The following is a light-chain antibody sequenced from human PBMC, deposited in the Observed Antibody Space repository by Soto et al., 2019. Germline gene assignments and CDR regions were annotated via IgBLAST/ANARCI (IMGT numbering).Light chain of an antibody. Sequence: EIVLTQSPATLSLSPGESAPLSGRASQSVSSYLAWYQQKPGQAPRLLIYDASNRATGIPARFSGSGSGTDFTLTISSLEPEDFAVYYCQQYGSSPRTFGQGTKVDIK. CDR3: QQYGSSPRT. J-gene: IGKJ1*01. CDR1: QSVSSY. CDR2: DAS. V-gene: IGKV3-11*01.